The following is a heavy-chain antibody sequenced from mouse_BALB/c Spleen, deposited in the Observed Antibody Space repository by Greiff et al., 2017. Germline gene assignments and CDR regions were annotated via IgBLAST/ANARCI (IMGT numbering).Heavy chain of an antibody. Sequence: VQLQQSGPELVKPGASVKISCKASGYTFTSYWMNWVKQRPGQGLEWIGEIDPSDSYTNNNQKFKDKATLTVDKSSSTAYMQLSSLTSEDSAVYYCARKGGYGYFDYWGQGTTLTVSS. CDR2: IDPSDSYT. CDR3: ARKGGYGYFDY. CDR1: GYTFTSYW. V-gene: IGHV1S126*01. J-gene: IGHJ2*01. D-gene: IGHD1-1*01.